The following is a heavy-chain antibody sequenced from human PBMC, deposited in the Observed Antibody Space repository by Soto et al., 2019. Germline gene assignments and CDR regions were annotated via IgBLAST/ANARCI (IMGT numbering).Heavy chain of an antibody. CDR3: AREKGEGIAAAGGLYYYYYGMDV. CDR1: GFTFSSYG. CDR2: IWYDGSNK. D-gene: IGHD6-13*01. V-gene: IGHV3-33*01. Sequence: QVQLVESGGGVVQPGRSLRLSCAASGFTFSSYGMQCVRQAPGKGLEWVAVIWYDGSNKYYADSVKGRFTISRDNSKNTLYLQMNSLRAEDTAVYYCAREKGEGIAAAGGLYYYYYGMDVWGQGTTVTVSS. J-gene: IGHJ6*02.